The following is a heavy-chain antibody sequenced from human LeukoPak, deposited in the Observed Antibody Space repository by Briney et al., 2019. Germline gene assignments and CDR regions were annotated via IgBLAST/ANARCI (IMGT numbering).Heavy chain of an antibody. Sequence: GGSLRLSCAASGFTFSSYAMSWFRQAPGKGLERVGFIRSKAYGGTTEYAASVKGRFTISRDDSKSIAYLQMNSLKTEDTAVYYCTRDSIIAARPDYWGQGTLVTVSS. CDR3: TRDSIIAARPDY. V-gene: IGHV3-49*03. CDR2: IRSKAYGGTT. D-gene: IGHD6-6*01. J-gene: IGHJ4*02. CDR1: GFTFSSYA.